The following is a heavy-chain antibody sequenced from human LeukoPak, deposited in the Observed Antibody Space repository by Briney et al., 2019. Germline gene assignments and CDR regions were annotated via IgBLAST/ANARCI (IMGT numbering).Heavy chain of an antibody. V-gene: IGHV3-74*01. Sequence: GGSLRLSCAASGFTFSSYWMHWVRQAPGKGLVWVSRINSDGSSTSYADSVKGRFTISRDNAKNTLYLQMNSLRAEDTAVYYCASLPAYIGAAGIEYFQHWGQGTLVTVSS. J-gene: IGHJ1*01. D-gene: IGHD6-13*01. CDR3: ASLPAYIGAAGIEYFQH. CDR2: INSDGSST. CDR1: GFTFSSYW.